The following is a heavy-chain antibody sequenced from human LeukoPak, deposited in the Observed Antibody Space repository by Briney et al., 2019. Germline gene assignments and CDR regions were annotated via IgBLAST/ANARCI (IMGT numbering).Heavy chain of an antibody. CDR1: GGSISSGSYY. V-gene: IGHV4-61*02. J-gene: IGHJ4*02. CDR3: ARGERWLQSSDY. Sequence: SETLSLTCTVSGGSISSGSYYWSWIRQPAGKGLEWIGRIYTSGSTNYNPSLKSRVTISVDTSKNQFSLNLSSVTAADTAVYYCARGERWLQSSDYWGQGTLVTVSS. D-gene: IGHD5-24*01. CDR2: IYTSGST.